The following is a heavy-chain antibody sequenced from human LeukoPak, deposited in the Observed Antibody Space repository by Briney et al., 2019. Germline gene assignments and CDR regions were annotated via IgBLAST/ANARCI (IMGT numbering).Heavy chain of an antibody. CDR2: IGTNEDT. CDR3: VREWRGIASHYHGMDV. D-gene: IGHD6-13*01. J-gene: IGHJ6*02. V-gene: IGHV3-13*01. Sequence: ESGGSLRLSCAASGFTFSGYYMYWVRQAAGRGPEWVSAIGTNEDTFYLGSVKDRFTISRENGKNSLYLQMNSLRVDDTAVYYCVREWRGIASHYHGMDVWGQGTTVTVSS. CDR1: GFTFSGYY.